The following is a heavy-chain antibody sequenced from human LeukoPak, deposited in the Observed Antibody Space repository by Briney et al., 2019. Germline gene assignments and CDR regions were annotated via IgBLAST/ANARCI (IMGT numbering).Heavy chain of an antibody. CDR3: ASPLALGIFSWLVS. CDR1: GFTFTTYA. J-gene: IGHJ4*02. CDR2: ISGSGSST. D-gene: IGHD3-3*01. V-gene: IGHV3-23*01. Sequence: PGGSLRLSCAASGFTFTTYAMTWVRQAPGKGLEWVSSISGSGSSTLYADSVKGRCTISRDTSKNTLFLQMNSLRVEDTAVYYCASPLALGIFSWLVSWGQGTLVTVSS.